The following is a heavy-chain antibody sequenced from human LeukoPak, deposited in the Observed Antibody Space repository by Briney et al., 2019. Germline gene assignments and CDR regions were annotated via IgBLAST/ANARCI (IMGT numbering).Heavy chain of an antibody. CDR1: GGSISSYY. J-gene: IGHJ4*02. V-gene: IGHV4-4*07. CDR3: AIYYYDSSGYYYFDY. CDR2: IYTSGST. Sequence: PSETLSLTCTVSGGSISSYYWSWIRQPAGKGLEWIGRIYTSGSTNYNPSLKSRVTISVDTSKNQFSLKLSSVTAADTAVYYCAIYYYDSSGYYYFDYWGQGTLVTVSS. D-gene: IGHD3-22*01.